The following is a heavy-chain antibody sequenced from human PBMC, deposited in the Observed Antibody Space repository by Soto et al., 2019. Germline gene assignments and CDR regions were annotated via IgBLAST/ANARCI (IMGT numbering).Heavy chain of an antibody. J-gene: IGHJ4*02. Sequence: QVQLQESGPGLVKPSGTLSLTCAVSGGSISSSNWWSWVRQPPGKGLEWIGEIYHSGNTNYSPSLKSRVTMAVDKSRNQFSLKLSSVTAADTAVYYCARRWGEGRVDYWGQGTLVTVSS. D-gene: IGHD3-16*01. V-gene: IGHV4-4*02. CDR3: ARRWGEGRVDY. CDR2: IYHSGNT. CDR1: GGSISSSNW.